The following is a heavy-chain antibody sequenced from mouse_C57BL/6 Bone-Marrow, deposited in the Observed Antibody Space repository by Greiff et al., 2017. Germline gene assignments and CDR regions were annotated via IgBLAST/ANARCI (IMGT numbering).Heavy chain of an antibody. D-gene: IGHD1-1*01. CDR2: INPNYGTT. V-gene: IGHV1-39*01. CDR1: GYSFTDYN. Sequence: EVKLQESGPELVKPGASVKISCKASGYSFTDYNMNWVKQSNGKSLEWIGVINPNYGTTSYNQKFKGKATLTVDQSSSTAYMQLNSLTSEDSAVYYCARGVYGSSPWFAYWGQGTLVTVSA. CDR3: ARGVYGSSPWFAY. J-gene: IGHJ3*01.